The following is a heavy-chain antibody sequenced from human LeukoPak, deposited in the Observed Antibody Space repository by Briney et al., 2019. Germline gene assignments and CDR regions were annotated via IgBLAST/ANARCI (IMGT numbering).Heavy chain of an antibody. V-gene: IGHV3-74*01. CDR2: INPDGSIT. J-gene: IGHJ4*02. D-gene: IGHD6-6*01. CDR3: AVIAAHYYFDY. Sequence: PGGSLRLSCSASGFTFSTHWMHWVRQGPGKGLVWVSRINPDGSITTHADSVKGRFTISRDNARNTLYLQMNRLRAEDTAVYYCAVIAAHYYFDYWGQGTLVTISS. CDR1: GFTFSTHW.